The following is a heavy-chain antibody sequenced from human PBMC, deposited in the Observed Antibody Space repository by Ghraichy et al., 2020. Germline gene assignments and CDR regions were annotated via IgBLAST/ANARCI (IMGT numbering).Heavy chain of an antibody. J-gene: IGHJ6*02. CDR1: GGSISSYY. Sequence: SETLSRTCTVSGGSISSYYWSWIRQPPGKGLEWIGYIYYSGSTNYNPSLKSRVTISVDTSKNQFSLKLSSVTAADTAVYYCARDAPGYWPGGSIGMDVWGQGTTVTVSS. V-gene: IGHV4-59*01. CDR3: ARDAPGYWPGGSIGMDV. CDR2: IYYSGST. D-gene: IGHD2-15*01.